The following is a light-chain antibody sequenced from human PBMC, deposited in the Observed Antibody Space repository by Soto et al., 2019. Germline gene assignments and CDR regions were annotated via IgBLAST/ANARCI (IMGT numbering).Light chain of an antibody. CDR3: QQRSNWPPWT. CDR2: DAS. CDR1: QSLSSSY. V-gene: IGKV3-11*01. Sequence: EIVLTQSPGTLSLSPGERATLSCRASQSLSSSYLAWYQQKPGQAPRLLIYDASNRATGIPARFSGSGSGTDFTLTISSLEPEDFAVYYCQQRSNWPPWTFGQGTKV. J-gene: IGKJ1*01.